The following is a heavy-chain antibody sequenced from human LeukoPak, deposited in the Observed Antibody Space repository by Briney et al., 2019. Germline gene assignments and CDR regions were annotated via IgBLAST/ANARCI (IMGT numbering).Heavy chain of an antibody. CDR2: IYTTGST. CDR3: ARGHSSGWYYVDA. V-gene: IGHV4-4*07. CDR1: GGPFNNFY. Sequence: SETLSLTCTVSGGPFNNFYWSWLRQSAGKGLEWIGRIYTTGSTNYNPSLKSRVTMSVDTSKNQFSLRLSSVTAADTAVYYCARGHSSGWYYVDAWGTGTTVTVS. D-gene: IGHD6-19*01. J-gene: IGHJ6*03.